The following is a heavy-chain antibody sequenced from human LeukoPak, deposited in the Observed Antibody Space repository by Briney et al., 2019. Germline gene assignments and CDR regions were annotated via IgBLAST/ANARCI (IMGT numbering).Heavy chain of an antibody. Sequence: SETLSLTCTVSADSFTSDYWSWIRQPARKGLEWIGRSYSTGSTNYSPSLKSRVTMSLETTKTQFSMRLNSMTAADTAIYYCARGPTYDSSGGMNYFDYWGQGILVTVSS. CDR3: ARGPTYDSSGGMNYFDY. CDR1: ADSFTSDY. V-gene: IGHV4-4*07. J-gene: IGHJ4*02. CDR2: SYSTGST. D-gene: IGHD3-22*01.